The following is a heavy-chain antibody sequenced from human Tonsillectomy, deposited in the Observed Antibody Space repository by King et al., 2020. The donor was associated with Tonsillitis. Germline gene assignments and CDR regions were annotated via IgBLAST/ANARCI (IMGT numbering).Heavy chain of an antibody. CDR2: ISYDGSNK. J-gene: IGHJ5*02. CDR3: ARGIVGATRWFDP. CDR1: GFTFSSYA. D-gene: IGHD1-26*01. V-gene: IGHV3-30*04. Sequence: VQLVESGGGVVQPGRSLRLSCAASGFTFSSYAMHWVRQAPGKGLEWVAVISYDGSNKYYADSVKGRFTISRENSKNTLYLQMNSLRAEDTAVYYCARGIVGATRWFDPWGQGTLVTVSS.